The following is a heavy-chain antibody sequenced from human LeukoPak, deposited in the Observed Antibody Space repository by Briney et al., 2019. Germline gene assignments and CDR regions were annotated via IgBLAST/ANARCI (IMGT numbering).Heavy chain of an antibody. J-gene: IGHJ4*02. CDR2: IYYSGST. Sequence: PSETLSLTCTVSGGSISSSSYYWGWIRQPPGKGLEWIGSIYYSGSTYYNPSLKSRVTISVDTSKNQFSLKLSSVTAADTAVYYCARGAIVVVPAAEPFDYWGQGTLVTVSS. CDR1: GGSISSSSYY. D-gene: IGHD2-2*01. V-gene: IGHV4-39*07. CDR3: ARGAIVVVPAAEPFDY.